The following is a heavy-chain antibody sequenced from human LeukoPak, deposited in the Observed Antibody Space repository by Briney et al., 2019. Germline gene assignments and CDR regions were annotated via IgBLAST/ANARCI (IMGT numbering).Heavy chain of an antibody. CDR1: GGSISSSSYY. J-gene: IGHJ4*02. CDR3: ARDRNDDFWSGYYSNYFDY. Sequence: PSETLSLTCTVSGGSISSSSYYWGWIRQPPGKGLEWIGRIYYSGSTYYNPSLKSRVTISVDTSKNQFSLKLSSVTAADTAVYYCARDRNDDFWSGYYSNYFDYWGQGTLVTVSS. D-gene: IGHD3-3*01. V-gene: IGHV4-39*07. CDR2: IYYSGST.